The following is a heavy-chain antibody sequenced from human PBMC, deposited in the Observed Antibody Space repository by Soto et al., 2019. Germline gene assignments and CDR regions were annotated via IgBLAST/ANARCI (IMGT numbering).Heavy chain of an antibody. CDR1: GFTFSSYA. CDR2: ISGSGGSA. D-gene: IGHD6-19*01. Sequence: EVQLLESGGGLVQPGGSLRLSCAASGFTFSSYAMSWVRQAPGKGLEWVSTISGSGGSAYYADSVKGRFTISRDNSKNTLYLQMNSLRAEDTAVYYCVGAIGWYYWFDPWGQGTLVTVSS. J-gene: IGHJ5*02. V-gene: IGHV3-23*01. CDR3: VGAIGWYYWFDP.